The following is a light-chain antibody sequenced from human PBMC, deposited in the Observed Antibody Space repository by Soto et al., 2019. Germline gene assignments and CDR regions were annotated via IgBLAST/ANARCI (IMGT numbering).Light chain of an antibody. Sequence: QSALTQPPSVSAAPGQKVSISCSGSSSNSANNYVSWYQHLPRTAPKLLIYDNDKRPSGIPARFSASKSGTSATLGISGLQTGDEAVYFCASWDGSLTTVVFGGGTKLTVL. CDR2: DND. CDR1: SSNSANNY. J-gene: IGLJ3*02. CDR3: ASWDGSLTTVV. V-gene: IGLV1-51*01.